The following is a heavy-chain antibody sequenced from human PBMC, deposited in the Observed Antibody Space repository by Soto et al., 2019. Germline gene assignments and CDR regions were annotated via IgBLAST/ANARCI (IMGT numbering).Heavy chain of an antibody. D-gene: IGHD6-19*01. Sequence: GGSLRLSCTASGFTFGDYAMSWFRQAPGKGLEWVGFIRSKAYGGTTEYAASVKGRFTISRDDSKSIAYLQMNSLKTEDTAVYYCTRAIGIAVAGTKFDYWGQGTLVTVSS. CDR2: IRSKAYGGTT. V-gene: IGHV3-49*03. CDR3: TRAIGIAVAGTKFDY. J-gene: IGHJ4*02. CDR1: GFTFGDYA.